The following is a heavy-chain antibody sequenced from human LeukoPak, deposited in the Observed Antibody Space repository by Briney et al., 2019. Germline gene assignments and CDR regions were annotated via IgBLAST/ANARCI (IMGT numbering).Heavy chain of an antibody. J-gene: IGHJ4*02. V-gene: IGHV4-59*08. D-gene: IGHD3-9*01. Sequence: SETLSLTCTVSGGSISSYYWSWIRQPPGKGLEWIGYIYYSGSTNYNPSLKSRVTISVDTPKNQFSLKLSSVTAADTAVYYCARQGYGAYEILDYWGQGALVTVSS. CDR2: IYYSGST. CDR3: ARQGYGAYEILDY. CDR1: GGSISSYY.